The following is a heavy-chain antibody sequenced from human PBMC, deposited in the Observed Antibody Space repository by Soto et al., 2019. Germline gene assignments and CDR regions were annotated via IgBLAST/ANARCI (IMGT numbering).Heavy chain of an antibody. CDR1: GFTFSSRA. D-gene: IGHD2-8*02. J-gene: IGHJ4*02. CDR3: AIGGHMSWCEY. V-gene: IGHV3-23*01. CDR2: ISGNGGDT. Sequence: EVQLLDSGGGLVQPGESLRLSCAASGFTFSSRAMTWIRQTPGKGLEWVSSISGNGGDTFYADSMKGRVTISRDNSKSTLYLQMDGLRVEDTALYYCAIGGHMSWCEYWGQGTLVTVSS.